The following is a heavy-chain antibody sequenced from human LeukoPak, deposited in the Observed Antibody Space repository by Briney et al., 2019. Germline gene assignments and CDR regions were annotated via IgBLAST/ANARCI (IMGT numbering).Heavy chain of an antibody. Sequence: GGSLRLSCAASGFTFSSYGMSWVRQAPGKGLEWVGIIYPGDSDTRYSPSFQGQVTISADKSISTAYLQWSSLKASDTAIYYCARHPRSAYYYYYYMDVWGKGTTVTVSS. J-gene: IGHJ6*03. CDR2: IYPGDSDT. V-gene: IGHV5-51*01. CDR3: ARHPRSAYYYYYYMDV. CDR1: GFTFSSYG.